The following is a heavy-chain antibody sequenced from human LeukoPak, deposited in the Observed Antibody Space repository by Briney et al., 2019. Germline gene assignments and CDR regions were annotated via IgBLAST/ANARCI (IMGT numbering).Heavy chain of an antibody. CDR1: GGSISSSSYY. CDR2: IYYSGST. Sequence: PSETLSLTCTVSGGSISSSSYYWGWIRQPPGKGLEWIGSIYYSGSTYYNPSLKSRVTISVDTSKNQFSLKLSSVTAADTAVYYCATEVVPYDSSGRFDYWGQGTLVTVSS. D-gene: IGHD3-22*01. V-gene: IGHV4-39*01. CDR3: ATEVVPYDSSGRFDY. J-gene: IGHJ4*02.